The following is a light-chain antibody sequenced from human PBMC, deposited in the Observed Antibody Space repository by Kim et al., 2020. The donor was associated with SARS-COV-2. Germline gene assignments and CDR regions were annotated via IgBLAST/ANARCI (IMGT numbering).Light chain of an antibody. CDR1: RSGSSY. CDR3: QQRYNWPLT. CDR2: DAS. V-gene: IGKV3-11*01. J-gene: IGKJ4*01. Sequence: LSPERRATPSCTGSRSGSSYVSWYQKRGGQAPRLLNYDASSGAADIPGRIGGGGCGTDFTLTISSQEGEDVAVYYCQQRYNWPLTFGGGTQVDIK.